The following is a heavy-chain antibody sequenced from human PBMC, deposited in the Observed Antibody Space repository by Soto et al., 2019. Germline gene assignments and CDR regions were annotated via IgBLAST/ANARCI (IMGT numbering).Heavy chain of an antibody. CDR3: ARHGPYYYGSGGLYYYYYMDV. J-gene: IGHJ6*03. Sequence: PSETLSLTCTVSGGSISSYYWSWIRQPPGKRLECIGYIYYSGSTNYNPSLKSRVTISVDTSKNQFSLKLSSVTAADTAVYYCARHGPYYYGSGGLYYYYYMDVWGKGTTVTVSS. CDR2: IYYSGST. V-gene: IGHV4-59*08. CDR1: GGSISSYY. D-gene: IGHD3-10*01.